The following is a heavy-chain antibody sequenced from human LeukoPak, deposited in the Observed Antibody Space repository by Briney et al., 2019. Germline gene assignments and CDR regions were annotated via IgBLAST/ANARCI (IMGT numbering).Heavy chain of an antibody. CDR2: IIPIFGTA. V-gene: IGHV1-69*13. Sequence: ASVKVSCKASGGTFSSYAISWVRQAPGQGLEWMGGIIPIFGTANYAQKFQGRVTITADESTSTAYMELSSLRSEDTAVYYCAREGAMAMTFDYWGQGTLVTVSS. D-gene: IGHD1-26*01. CDR3: AREGAMAMTFDY. CDR1: GGTFSSYA. J-gene: IGHJ4*02.